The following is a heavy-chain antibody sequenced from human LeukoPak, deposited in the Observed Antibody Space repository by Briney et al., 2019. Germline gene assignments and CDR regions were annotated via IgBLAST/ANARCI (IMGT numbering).Heavy chain of an antibody. CDR1: GYTFTSYG. J-gene: IGHJ5*02. CDR2: ISAYNGNT. V-gene: IGHV1-18*01. D-gene: IGHD3-22*01. CDR3: VRWLMPTSARVDP. Sequence: ASVKVSRKASGYTFTSYGISWVRQAPGQGLEWMGWISAYNGNTNYAQKLQGRVTMTTDTSTSTAYMELRSLRSDDTAVYYCVRWLMPTSARVDPWGQGTLVTVSS.